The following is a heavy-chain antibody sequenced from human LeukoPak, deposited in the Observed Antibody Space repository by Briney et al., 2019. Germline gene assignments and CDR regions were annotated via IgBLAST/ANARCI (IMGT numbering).Heavy chain of an antibody. CDR1: GFTFSSYW. J-gene: IGHJ4*02. Sequence: SGGSLRLSCAASGFTFSSYWMSWVRQAPGKGLEWVANIKQDGSEEVYVDSVKGRFTISRDNAKNSLYLQMNSLRAEDTAVYYCARESPEWRYFDYWGQGTLVTVSS. CDR2: IKQDGSEE. D-gene: IGHD2-8*01. V-gene: IGHV3-7*01. CDR3: ARESPEWRYFDY.